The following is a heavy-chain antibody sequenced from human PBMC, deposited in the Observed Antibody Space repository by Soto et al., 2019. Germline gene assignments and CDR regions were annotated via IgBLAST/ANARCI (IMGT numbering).Heavy chain of an antibody. CDR3: ATYFSDTSGLGP. CDR2: INEDGSEI. CDR1: GFTFINYW. V-gene: IGHV3-7*03. D-gene: IGHD3-22*01. J-gene: IGHJ5*02. Sequence: GGSVRLSCAASGFTFINYWMTWVRQAPGKGPEWVANINEDGSEIYYVDSVKGRFTISRDNAKNSLLLQMNSLRAEDTGVYYCATYFSDTSGLGPWGQGTLVTVSS.